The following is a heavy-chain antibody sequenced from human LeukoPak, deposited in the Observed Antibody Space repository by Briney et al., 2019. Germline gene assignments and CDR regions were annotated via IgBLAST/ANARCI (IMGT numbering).Heavy chain of an antibody. CDR1: GYSISSGYY. V-gene: IGHV4-38-2*01. Sequence: PPETLSLTCAVSGYSISSGYYWGWIRQPPGKGLEWIGSIYHSGSTYYNPSLKSRVTISVDTSKNQFSLKLSSVTAADTAVYYCARRSIPFDYWGQGTLVTVSS. CDR3: ARRSIPFDY. CDR2: IYHSGST. J-gene: IGHJ4*02. D-gene: IGHD6-6*01.